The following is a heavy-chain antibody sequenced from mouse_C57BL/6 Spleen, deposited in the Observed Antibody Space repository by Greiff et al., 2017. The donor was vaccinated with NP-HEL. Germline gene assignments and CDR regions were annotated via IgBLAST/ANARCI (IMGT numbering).Heavy chain of an antibody. CDR2: ISDGGSYT. J-gene: IGHJ2*01. CDR3: ARDGDYGSLFDY. V-gene: IGHV5-4*01. CDR1: GFTFSSYA. D-gene: IGHD1-1*01. Sequence: EVQLVESGGGLVKPGGSLKLSCAASGFTFSSYAMSWVRQTPEKRLEWVATISDGGSYTYYPDNVKGRFTISRDNAKNNLYLQMSHLKSEDTAMYYCARDGDYGSLFDYWGQGTTLTASS.